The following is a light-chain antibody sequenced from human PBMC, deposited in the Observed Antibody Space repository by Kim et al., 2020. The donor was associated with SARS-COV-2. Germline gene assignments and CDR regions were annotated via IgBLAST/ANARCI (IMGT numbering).Light chain of an antibody. V-gene: IGLV2-14*03. CDR1: SSDVGGYNY. CDR2: DVS. Sequence: QSALTQPASVSGSPGQSITISCTGTSSDVGGYNYVSWYQQHPDKAPKLMIYDVSNRPSGVSYRFSGSKSANTASLTISGLQPEDEADYYCTSYTSITTLIFGGGTQLTVL. J-gene: IGLJ2*01. CDR3: TSYTSITTLI.